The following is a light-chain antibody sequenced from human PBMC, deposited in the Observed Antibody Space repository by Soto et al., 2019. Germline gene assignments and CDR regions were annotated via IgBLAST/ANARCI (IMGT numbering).Light chain of an antibody. CDR2: DAT. CDR1: ESISSW. V-gene: IGKV1-5*01. Sequence: DIQMTQSPSTLSASVGDRVIITCRASESISSWLAWYQQKPGKAPKLLIYDATSLEGGVPSRFSGSGSGTEFPLTISSLQPDDFATYYCQQYNSHSTFGQGTKLEIK. J-gene: IGKJ2*01. CDR3: QQYNSHST.